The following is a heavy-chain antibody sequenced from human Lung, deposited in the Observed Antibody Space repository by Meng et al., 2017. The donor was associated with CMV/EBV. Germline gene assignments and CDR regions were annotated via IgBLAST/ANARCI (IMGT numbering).Heavy chain of an antibody. CDR3: ARGKQDAWELLAY. CDR2: IDDSGST. V-gene: IGHV4-4*02. D-gene: IGHD1-26*01. Sequence: QDWAPGLVKPAGTLSLTCGVSGVSISSNIRWTWVRQPPGKGLEWIGDIDDSGSTNYNPSLNSRISISLDKSKNHFSLKVNSVTAADTAVYYCARGKQDAWELLAYWGQGALVTVSS. CDR1: GVSISSNIR. J-gene: IGHJ4*02.